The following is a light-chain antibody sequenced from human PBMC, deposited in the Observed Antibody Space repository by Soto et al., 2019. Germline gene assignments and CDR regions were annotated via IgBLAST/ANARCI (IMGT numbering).Light chain of an antibody. J-gene: IGLJ3*02. CDR1: RSNIGSHP. CDR2: NKN. V-gene: IGLV1-44*01. Sequence: QSVLTQPPSASGTPGQRVTVSCSGSRSNIGSHPVHWYQQLPGTAPKLLIFNKNLRPSGVPDRFSGSQSGTSASLANSGLQSEDEADYYCSAWDDSLNGPVFGGGTKLTVL. CDR3: SAWDDSLNGPV.